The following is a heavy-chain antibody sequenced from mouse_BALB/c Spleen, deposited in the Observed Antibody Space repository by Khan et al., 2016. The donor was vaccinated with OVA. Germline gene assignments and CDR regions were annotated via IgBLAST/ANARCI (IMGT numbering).Heavy chain of an antibody. CDR2: INPSNGYS. Sequence: QVQLKESGAELARPGASVKMSCKASGYTFTSYTIHWIKLRPGQGLEWIGYINPSNGYSNYNQKFKDKVTLTADKSSTTAYMQLSSLTSDDSAVYNCVRDGAYHRNDGWVAYWGLGTLVTVSA. J-gene: IGHJ3*01. V-gene: IGHV1-4*01. D-gene: IGHD2-14*01. CDR3: VRDGAYHRNDGWVAY. CDR1: GYTFTSYT.